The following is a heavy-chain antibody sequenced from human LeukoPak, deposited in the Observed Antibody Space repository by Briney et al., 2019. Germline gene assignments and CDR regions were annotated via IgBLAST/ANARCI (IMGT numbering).Heavy chain of an antibody. D-gene: IGHD2-21*02. J-gene: IGHJ4*02. CDR3: AKDFVVVPGNVNYFDY. V-gene: IGHV3-30*18. CDR1: GSTFSSYG. Sequence: GGSLRLSCAASGSTFSSYGMHWVRQAPGKGLEWVAVISFDASNKYYADSVKGRFTVSRDNSKNTLYVQMKSLRAEDTAVYYCAKDFVVVPGNVNYFDYWGQGTLVTVSS. CDR2: ISFDASNK.